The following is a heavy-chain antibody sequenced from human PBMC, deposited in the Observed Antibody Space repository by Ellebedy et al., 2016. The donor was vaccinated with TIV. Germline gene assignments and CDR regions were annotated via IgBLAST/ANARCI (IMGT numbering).Heavy chain of an antibody. Sequence: MPSETLSLTCTVSGYSISSGYYWGWIRHPPGKGLEWIVSIYRSGSTYYNPSLKSRVTISVDTSKNQFSLKLSAVTAADTAVYYCARGQLVVGYWGQGTLVTVSS. CDR1: GYSISSGYY. V-gene: IGHV4-38-2*02. CDR2: IYRSGST. CDR3: ARGQLVVGY. D-gene: IGHD6-13*01. J-gene: IGHJ4*02.